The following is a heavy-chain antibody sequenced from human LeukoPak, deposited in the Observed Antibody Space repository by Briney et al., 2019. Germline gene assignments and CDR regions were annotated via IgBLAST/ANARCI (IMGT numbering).Heavy chain of an antibody. CDR1: GYSFTSYW. Sequence: GESLKISCKGAGYSFTSYWIGWVRQMPGKGLEWMGIIYPGDSDTRYSPSFQGQVTISADKSISTAYLQWSSLKASDTAMYYCARLPGGDSYGYDWYFDLWGRGTLVTVSS. D-gene: IGHD5-18*01. CDR3: ARLPGGDSYGYDWYFDL. CDR2: IYPGDSDT. J-gene: IGHJ2*01. V-gene: IGHV5-51*01.